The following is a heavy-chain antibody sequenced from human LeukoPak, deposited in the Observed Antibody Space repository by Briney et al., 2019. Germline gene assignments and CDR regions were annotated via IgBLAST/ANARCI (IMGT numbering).Heavy chain of an antibody. CDR2: ISWNSGSI. J-gene: IGHJ4*02. V-gene: IGHV3-9*01. CDR1: GFTFDDYA. Sequence: PGRSLTLPCAVSGFTFDDYAMQWVRQAPGEGLEWVLGISWNSGSIGYADSVKGRFTISRDNAKNSLYLQMHSLRAEDTALYYCATAEGIQLWLPYFDYWGQGTLVTVSS. D-gene: IGHD5-18*01. CDR3: ATAEGIQLWLPYFDY.